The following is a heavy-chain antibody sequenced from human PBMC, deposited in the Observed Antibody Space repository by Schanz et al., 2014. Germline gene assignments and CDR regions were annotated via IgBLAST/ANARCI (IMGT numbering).Heavy chain of an antibody. Sequence: EVRLVESGGGLVQPGGSLRLSCAASGFTFSTSAMSWVRQAPGKGLEWVSAISGSGETTYYADSVKGRFTISRDNSDNTLFLQMNSLRAEDTAVYYCAKVREWWPYYFDYWGQGTLVTVSS. CDR2: ISGSGETT. D-gene: IGHD2-15*01. CDR1: GFTFSTSA. V-gene: IGHV3-23*04. J-gene: IGHJ4*02. CDR3: AKVREWWPYYFDY.